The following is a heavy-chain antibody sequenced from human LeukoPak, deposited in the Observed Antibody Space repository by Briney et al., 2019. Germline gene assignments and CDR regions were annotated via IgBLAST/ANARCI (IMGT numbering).Heavy chain of an antibody. Sequence: AGGSLRLSCAASGFTFDDYGISWVRQAPGKGLEWVSGINWNGGSTGYADSVKGRFTISRDNAKNSLYLQMNSLRAEDMALYYCAKESSSGYYFDYWGLGTLVTVSS. V-gene: IGHV3-20*04. D-gene: IGHD6-19*01. CDR2: INWNGGST. J-gene: IGHJ4*02. CDR3: AKESSSGYYFDY. CDR1: GFTFDDYG.